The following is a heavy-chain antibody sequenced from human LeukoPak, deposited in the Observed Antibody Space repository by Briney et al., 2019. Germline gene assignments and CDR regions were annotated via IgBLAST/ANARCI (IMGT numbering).Heavy chain of an antibody. Sequence: PGGSLRLSCAASGFSFSNAWMSWVRQAPGKGLEWVGRIKSKTDGGTLDCAAAVEGRFTISRDDPENMLYLQMNSLKTEDTAVYYCITDFRYCSGSICNAVDHWGQGTLVTVSS. D-gene: IGHD2-2*01. J-gene: IGHJ4*02. CDR2: IKSKTDGGTL. CDR3: ITDFRYCSGSICNAVDH. V-gene: IGHV3-15*01. CDR1: GFSFSNAW.